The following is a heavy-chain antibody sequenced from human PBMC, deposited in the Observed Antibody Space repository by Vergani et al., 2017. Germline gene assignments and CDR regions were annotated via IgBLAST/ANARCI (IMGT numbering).Heavy chain of an antibody. CDR1: DGSITSFY. D-gene: IGHD2-21*01. CDR2: IFHTGHT. V-gene: IGHV4-59*08. J-gene: IGHJ6*03. Sequence: QVQLQESGPGLVKPSETLSLTCTVPDGSITSFYWSWIRQPPGKRLEWIGYIFHTGHTNYNPSLESRVTMSVDTSKNQFSLQLSSVTAADTAVYYCARASHCINCYSEGPNGPGYYYMDVWGKGTTVTVSS. CDR3: ARASHCINCYSEGPNGPGYYYMDV.